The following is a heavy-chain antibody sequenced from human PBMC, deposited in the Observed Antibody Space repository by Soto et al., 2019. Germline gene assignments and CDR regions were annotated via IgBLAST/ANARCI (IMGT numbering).Heavy chain of an antibody. Sequence: QVQLVQSGAEVKKPGASVQVSCRASGYTFTSYGITWVRQAPGQGLEWMGWISTYNGNTNYAQKLQGRVTMTTDTSTNTAYMELRSLRSDDTAVYYCARFCGGGGSCYDAFDCWGQGTLVTVSS. J-gene: IGHJ4*02. V-gene: IGHV1-18*04. CDR2: ISTYNGNT. CDR3: ARFCGGGGSCYDAFDC. D-gene: IGHD2-15*01. CDR1: GYTFTSYG.